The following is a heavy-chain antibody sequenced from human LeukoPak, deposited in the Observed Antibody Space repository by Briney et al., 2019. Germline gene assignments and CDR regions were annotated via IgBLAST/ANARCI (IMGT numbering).Heavy chain of an antibody. Sequence: ASVKVSCKASGYTFTGYGISWVRQAPGQGLEWMGWISACNGNTNYAQKVQGRVTMTTDTSTSTAYMELRSLTSDDTAMYYCARSDSSGRYGGYFYYYMDVWGKGTTVTVSS. CDR1: GYTFTGYG. D-gene: IGHD6-19*01. CDR2: ISACNGNT. V-gene: IGHV1-18*01. CDR3: ARSDSSGRYGGYFYYYMDV. J-gene: IGHJ6*03.